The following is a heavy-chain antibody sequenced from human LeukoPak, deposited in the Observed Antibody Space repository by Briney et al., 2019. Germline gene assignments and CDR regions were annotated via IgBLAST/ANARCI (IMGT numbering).Heavy chain of an antibody. Sequence: GRSLRLSCAASGLTFTDFWMNWVRLAPGRGLEWLANIKPDGSERYYVDSVKGRFAISRDNAKNEVYLEMNSVRAEDTGVYYCSGRDSSRSPRAYWGQGTLVSVSS. CDR3: SGRDSSRSPRAY. D-gene: IGHD2-2*01. J-gene: IGHJ4*02. CDR1: GLTFTDFW. V-gene: IGHV3-7*03. CDR2: IKPDGSER.